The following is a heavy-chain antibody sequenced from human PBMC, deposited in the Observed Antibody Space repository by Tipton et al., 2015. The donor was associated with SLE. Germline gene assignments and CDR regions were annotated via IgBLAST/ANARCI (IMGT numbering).Heavy chain of an antibody. Sequence: SLRLSCAASGFTFSSYSMNWVRQAPGKGLEWVSSISSSSSYIYYADSVKGRFTISRDNSKNTLYLQMNSLRAEDTAVYYCARSIVATTDFDYWGQGTLVTVSA. CDR1: GFTFSSYS. CDR3: ARSIVATTDFDY. D-gene: IGHD5-12*01. J-gene: IGHJ4*02. V-gene: IGHV3-21*04. CDR2: ISSSSSYI.